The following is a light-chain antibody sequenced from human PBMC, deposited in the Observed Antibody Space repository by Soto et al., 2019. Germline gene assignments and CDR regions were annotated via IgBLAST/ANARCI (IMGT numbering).Light chain of an antibody. V-gene: IGKV3-15*01. CDR1: QTLSRN. CDR3: QQYNNWPS. J-gene: IGKJ5*01. Sequence: EVVMTQSPATLSVSPGERAAVSCGASQTLSRNLAWYKQRPGQAPRLLIYDISNRAAGVPARFSGSGSETEFTLYIRSLQSEDFAVYFCQQYNNWPSFGQGTRLEI. CDR2: DIS.